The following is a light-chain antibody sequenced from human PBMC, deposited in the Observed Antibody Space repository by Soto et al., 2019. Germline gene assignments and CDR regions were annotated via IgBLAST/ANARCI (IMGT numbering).Light chain of an antibody. J-gene: IGKJ2*01. CDR1: QSLLHSTGKTY. Sequence: DIVKTQSPLFLSVTPGEPASISCKSSQSLLHSTGKTYLHWYLQRPGQSPQLLIYEVSNRFSGVPDRISGSGSGTDFTLTSSRVEAEDAGVYYCMQGGTSGQGTKLEIK. V-gene: IGKV2-29*03. CDR2: EVS. CDR3: MQGGT.